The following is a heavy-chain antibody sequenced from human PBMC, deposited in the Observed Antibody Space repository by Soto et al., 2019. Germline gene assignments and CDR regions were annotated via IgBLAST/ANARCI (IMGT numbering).Heavy chain of an antibody. V-gene: IGHV4-30-2*01. J-gene: IGHJ4*02. Sequence: QLQLQESGSGLVKPSQTLSLTCAVSGGSINTATHSWSWIRQPPGKGREWIGYIYHSGSTYYNPSVKSRVTISIDKSNSQFSLRLSAVTGADTAVYYCARGGGVTTTGDDYWGQGILVTVSS. CDR3: ARGGGVTTTGDDY. D-gene: IGHD4-4*01. CDR2: IYHSGST. CDR1: GGSINTATHS.